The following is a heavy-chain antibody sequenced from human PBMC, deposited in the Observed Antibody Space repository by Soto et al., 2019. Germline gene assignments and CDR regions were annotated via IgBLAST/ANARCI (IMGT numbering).Heavy chain of an antibody. CDR3: ARDRRWYGSWSYFWARVSDYFDY. V-gene: IGHV1-18*04. D-gene: IGHD3-10*01. CDR1: GYTFTSYG. Sequence: QVQLVQSGAELKKPGASGKVSCKASGYTFTSYGISWVRQAPGQGLEWMGWISSYNGNTNYAQKLQGRVTMTTDTSTSPAYMELRSLRSDDTAGYYCARDRRWYGSWSYFWARVSDYFDYWGQGTLVTVSS. CDR2: ISSYNGNT. J-gene: IGHJ4*02.